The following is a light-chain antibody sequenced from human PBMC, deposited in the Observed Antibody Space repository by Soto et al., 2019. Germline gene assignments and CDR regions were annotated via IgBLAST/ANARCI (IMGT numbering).Light chain of an antibody. CDR2: DNN. V-gene: IGLV1-51*01. CDR1: SSNIGNNY. CDR3: ATWDSSLRAWL. Sequence: QSVLTQPPSLSAAPGQTVTISCSGGSSNIGNNYVSWYQQVAGTTPKLLIFDNNKRPSGIPDRFSGSKSGTSATLGIAGRQTGDAADYYCATWDSSLRAWLFGGGTQRTVL. J-gene: IGLJ3*02.